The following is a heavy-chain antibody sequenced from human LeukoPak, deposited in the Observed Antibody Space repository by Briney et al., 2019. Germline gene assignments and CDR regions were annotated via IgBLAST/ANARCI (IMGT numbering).Heavy chain of an antibody. J-gene: IGHJ3*02. CDR2: FYTGGST. D-gene: IGHD3-22*01. CDR3: ARDTREGSSGYIRAFDI. CDR1: GFTVSSNY. Sequence: PGGSLRLSCAASGFTVSSNYMTWVRQAPGKGLVWVSVFYTGGSTYYADSVKGRFTISRDNSKNTLYLQMNSLRAEDTAMYYCARDTREGSSGYIRAFDIWGQGTMVTVSS. V-gene: IGHV3-53*01.